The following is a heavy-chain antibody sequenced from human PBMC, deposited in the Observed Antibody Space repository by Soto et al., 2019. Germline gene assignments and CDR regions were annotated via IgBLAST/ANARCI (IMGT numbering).Heavy chain of an antibody. CDR1: GYSFTSYW. Sequence: PXESLKISCKGSGYSFTSYWIGWVRQMPGKGLEWMGIIYPGDSDTRYSPSFQGQVTISADKSISTAYLQWSSLKASDTAMYYCARTDRVSCSGGSCYYYYYGMDVWGQGTTVTVSS. D-gene: IGHD2-15*01. CDR2: IYPGDSDT. V-gene: IGHV5-51*01. CDR3: ARTDRVSCSGGSCYYYYYGMDV. J-gene: IGHJ6*02.